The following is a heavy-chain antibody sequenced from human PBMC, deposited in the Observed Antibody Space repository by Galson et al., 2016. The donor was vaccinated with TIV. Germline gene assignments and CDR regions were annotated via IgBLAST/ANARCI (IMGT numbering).Heavy chain of an antibody. CDR2: INDGGDST. CDR3: AREAKADFWTGYLDY. J-gene: IGHJ4*02. CDR1: GFTFSSYW. Sequence: SLRLSCAASGFTFSSYWIHWVRQSPGKGLVWVSRINDGGDSTSYGDSVKGRFTISRDNAKNTVYLQMNNLRAEDTAIYYCAREAKADFWTGYLDYWGQGNMVTVSS. V-gene: IGHV3-74*01. D-gene: IGHD3/OR15-3a*01.